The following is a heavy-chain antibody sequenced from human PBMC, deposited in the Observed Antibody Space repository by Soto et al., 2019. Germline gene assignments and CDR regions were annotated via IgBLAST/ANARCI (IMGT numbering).Heavy chain of an antibody. D-gene: IGHD3-22*01. CDR3: ARAPRGSMIGGAFDI. J-gene: IGHJ3*02. CDR1: GFTFSSYA. CDR2: ISYDGSNK. V-gene: IGHV3-30*04. Sequence: VGSLRLSCAASGFTFSSYAMHWVRQAPGKGLEWVAVISYDGSNKYYADSVKGRFTISRDNSKNTLYLQMNSLRAEDTAVYYCARAPRGSMIGGAFDIWGQGTMVTVSS.